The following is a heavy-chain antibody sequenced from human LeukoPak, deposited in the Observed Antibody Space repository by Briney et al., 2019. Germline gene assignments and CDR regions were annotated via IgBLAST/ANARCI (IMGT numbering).Heavy chain of an antibody. CDR2: ISSSSSTI. J-gene: IGHJ4*02. CDR1: GFTFSSYS. D-gene: IGHD1-26*01. Sequence: PGGSLRLSCAASGFTFSSYSMNWARQAPGKGLEWVSYISSSSSTIYYADSVKGRFTISRDNAKNSLYLQMNSLRAEDTAVYYCARDLARIVGATRVYWGQGTLVTVSS. V-gene: IGHV3-48*01. CDR3: ARDLARIVGATRVY.